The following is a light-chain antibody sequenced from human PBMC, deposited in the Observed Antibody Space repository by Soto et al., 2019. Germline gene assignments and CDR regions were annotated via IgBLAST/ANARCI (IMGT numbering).Light chain of an antibody. V-gene: IGLV2-11*01. CDR3: CSYAGSYTFVV. CDR2: DVS. Sequence: QSALTQPRSVSGSPEQPVTFSCTGTAGDLGGYNYVSWYQQHPGKAPKPMIYDVSKRPSGVPDRFSGSKSGNTASLTISGLQAEDEADYYCCSYAGSYTFVVFGGGTKLTVL. J-gene: IGLJ2*01. CDR1: AGDLGGYNY.